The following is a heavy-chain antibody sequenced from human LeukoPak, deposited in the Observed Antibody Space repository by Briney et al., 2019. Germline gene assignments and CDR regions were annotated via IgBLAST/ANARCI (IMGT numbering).Heavy chain of an antibody. CDR1: GFIFSNAW. CDR3: TTLVNYSVDY. CDR2: IKSKTDGGTT. D-gene: IGHD1-7*01. Sequence: GGSLRLSCAASGFIFSNAWMSWVRQAPGKGLEWVGRIKSKTDGGTTDYAAPVKGRFTISRDDSKNTLYLQMNSLKTQDTAVYYCTTLVNYSVDYWSQGTLVTVSS. J-gene: IGHJ4*02. V-gene: IGHV3-15*01.